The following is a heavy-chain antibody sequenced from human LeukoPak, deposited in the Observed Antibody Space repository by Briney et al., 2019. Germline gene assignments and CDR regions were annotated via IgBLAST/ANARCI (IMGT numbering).Heavy chain of an antibody. Sequence: ASVKVSCKASGYTFTSYYMHWVRQAPGQGLEWMGIINPSGGSTSYAQKFQGRVTMTRDTPTSTVYMELSSLRSEDTAVYYCARKRIQYYYDSSGYSTGGYYYYYGMDVWGQGTTVTVSS. V-gene: IGHV1-46*01. CDR2: INPSGGST. CDR3: ARKRIQYYYDSSGYSTGGYYYYYGMDV. J-gene: IGHJ6*02. D-gene: IGHD3-22*01. CDR1: GYTFTSYY.